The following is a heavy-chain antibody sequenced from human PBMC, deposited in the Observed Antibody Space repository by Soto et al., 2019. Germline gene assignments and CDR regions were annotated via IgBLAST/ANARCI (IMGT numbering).Heavy chain of an antibody. CDR3: AILHIVVVTATGWFDP. CDR1: GYSFTSYW. V-gene: IGHV5-51*01. Sequence: GESLKISCKGSGYSFTSYWIGWVRQMPGKGLEWMGIIYPGDSDTRYSPSFQGQVTISADKSISTAYLQWSSLKASDTAMYYCAILHIVVVTATGWFDPWGQGALVTV. D-gene: IGHD2-21*02. CDR2: IYPGDSDT. J-gene: IGHJ5*02.